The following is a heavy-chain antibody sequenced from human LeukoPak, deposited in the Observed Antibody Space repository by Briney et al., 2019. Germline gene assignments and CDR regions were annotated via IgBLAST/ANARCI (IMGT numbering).Heavy chain of an antibody. Sequence: ASVKVSFKASGYTFTGYYMHWVRQAPGQGLEWMGWINPNSGGTNYAQKFQGRVTMTRDTSISTAYMELSRLRSDDTAVYYCAREEVVGTIRVSDYWGPGTLVSVSS. D-gene: IGHD5-12*01. CDR2: INPNSGGT. V-gene: IGHV1-2*02. J-gene: IGHJ4*02. CDR3: AREEVVGTIRVSDY. CDR1: GYTFTGYY.